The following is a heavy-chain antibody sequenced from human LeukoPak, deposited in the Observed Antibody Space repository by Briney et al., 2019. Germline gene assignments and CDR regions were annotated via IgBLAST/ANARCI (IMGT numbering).Heavy chain of an antibody. CDR3: ARHQGRVVAARFDY. CDR1: GGPISSYY. D-gene: IGHD2-15*01. V-gene: IGHV4-59*08. J-gene: IGHJ4*02. CDR2: IYYSGST. Sequence: SSETLSLTCTVSGGPISSYYWSWIRQPPGKGLEWIGYIYYSGSTNYNPSLKSRVTISVDTSKNQFSLKLSSVTAADTAVYYCARHQGRVVAARFDYWGQGTLVTVSS.